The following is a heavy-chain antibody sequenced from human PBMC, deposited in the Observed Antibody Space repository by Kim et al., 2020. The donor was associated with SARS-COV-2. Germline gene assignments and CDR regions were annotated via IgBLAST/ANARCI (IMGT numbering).Heavy chain of an antibody. J-gene: IGHJ6*02. D-gene: IGHD2-2*01. CDR2: INPNSGGT. CDR3: ARGSHCSSTSCPLGTYYYYGMDV. V-gene: IGHV1-2*04. Sequence: ASVKVSCKASGYTFTGYYMHWVRQAPGQGLEWMGWINPNSGGTNYAQKFQGWVTMTRDTSISTAYIELSRLRSDDTAVYYCARGSHCSSTSCPLGTYYYYGMDVWGQGTTVTVSS. CDR1: GYTFTGYY.